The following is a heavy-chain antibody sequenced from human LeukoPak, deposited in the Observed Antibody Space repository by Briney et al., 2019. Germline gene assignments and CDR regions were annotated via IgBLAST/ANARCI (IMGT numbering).Heavy chain of an antibody. CDR2: ISSDGSAI. CDR1: GFTFSSYS. CDR3: ATDLRISMVRGVGY. V-gene: IGHV3-48*01. Sequence: GGSLRLSCAASGFTFSSYSMNWVRQAPGKGLEWVSYISSDGSAITYTDSVRGRFTISRDNSKNTLYLQMNSVRAEDTAVYYCATDLRISMVRGVGYWGQGTLVTVSS. D-gene: IGHD3-10*01. J-gene: IGHJ4*02.